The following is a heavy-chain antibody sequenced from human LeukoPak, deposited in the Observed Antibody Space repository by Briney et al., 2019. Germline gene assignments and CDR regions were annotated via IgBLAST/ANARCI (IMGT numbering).Heavy chain of an antibody. CDR3: ARDGSGSYSPPFDY. D-gene: IGHD3-10*01. CDR2: IIPIFGTA. V-gene: IGHV1-69*06. Sequence: SVKVSCKASGGTFSSYAISWVRQAPGQGLEWMGGIIPIFGTANYAQKFQGRVTITADKSTSTAYMELSSLRSEDTAVYYCARDGSGSYSPPFDYWGQGTLVTVSS. CDR1: GGTFSSYA. J-gene: IGHJ4*02.